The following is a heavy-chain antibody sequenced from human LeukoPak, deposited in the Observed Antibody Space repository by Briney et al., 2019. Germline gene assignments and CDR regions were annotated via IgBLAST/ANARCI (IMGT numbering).Heavy chain of an antibody. CDR2: INPTGGT. D-gene: IGHD6-6*01. Sequence: ASVKVSCKASGCTFTGHYMNWVRLAPGQGLEWMGWINPTGGTTYAQKFQDRVTMTRGTSINTAYMELSGLRSDDTAVYYCARDLGWSSSHWGQGTLVTVSS. CDR3: ARDLGWSSSH. J-gene: IGHJ4*02. V-gene: IGHV1-2*02. CDR1: GCTFTGHY.